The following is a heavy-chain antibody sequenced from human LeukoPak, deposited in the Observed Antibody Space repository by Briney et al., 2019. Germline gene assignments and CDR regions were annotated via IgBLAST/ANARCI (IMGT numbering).Heavy chain of an antibody. V-gene: IGHV3-23*01. CDR2: TGASGVTT. CDR3: AKHRDNGDSSGYYDFEF. Sequence: GGSLRLSCAASGFTFINYAMSWVRQAPGKGLEWVSGTGASGVTTHYADSVRGRFSLSRDNAKNTVHLQMNSLRVEDTALYYCAKHRDNGDSSGYYDFEFWGQGTLVTVSS. CDR1: GFTFINYA. J-gene: IGHJ4*02. D-gene: IGHD3-22*01.